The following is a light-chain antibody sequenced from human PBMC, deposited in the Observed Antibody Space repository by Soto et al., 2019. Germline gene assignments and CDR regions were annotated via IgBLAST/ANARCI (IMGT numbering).Light chain of an antibody. CDR2: EAT. CDR1: SRDVGSYNL. V-gene: IGLV2-23*01. Sequence: QSVLTQPASVSGSPGQSITISCTGSSRDVGSYNLVSWYQQYPGKAPKLMIYEATHRPSGVSDRFSGSKSGNTASLTTSGLQTEDEADYFCCSYAGRSNGVFGGGTKLTVL. CDR3: CSYAGRSNGV. J-gene: IGLJ3*02.